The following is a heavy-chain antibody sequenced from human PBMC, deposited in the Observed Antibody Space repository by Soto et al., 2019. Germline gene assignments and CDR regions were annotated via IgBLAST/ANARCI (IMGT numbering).Heavy chain of an antibody. CDR1: GFTFSYHA. CDR2: ISFDGGNK. J-gene: IGHJ6*02. V-gene: IGHV3-30-3*01. D-gene: IGHD1-1*01. CDR3: ARGTTTSAFSAMDV. Sequence: QVQLVESGGGVVQPGRSLRLSCAASGFTFSYHALNWVRQAPGKGLEWVAVISFDGGNKYNAESVKGRFTISRDNSNSTLYLQMNSLRAEDTAMYFCARGTTTSAFSAMDVWGQGNTVTVSS.